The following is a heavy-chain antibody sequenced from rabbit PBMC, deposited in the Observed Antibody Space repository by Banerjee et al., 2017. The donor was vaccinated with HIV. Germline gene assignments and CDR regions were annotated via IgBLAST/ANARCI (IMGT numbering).Heavy chain of an antibody. D-gene: IGHD6-1*01. J-gene: IGHJ4*01. Sequence: QEQLEESGGDLVKPEGSLTITCTASGFSFSNKYVMCWVRQAPGKGLEWIGCINSSSGDTVYATWAKGRFTISKASWTTVTLQMTSLTAADTASYFCARRYPYNGYGGYGPFDLWGPGTLVTVS. CDR2: INSSSGDT. V-gene: IGHV1S45*01. CDR3: ARRYPYNGYGGYGPFDL. CDR1: GFSFSNKYV.